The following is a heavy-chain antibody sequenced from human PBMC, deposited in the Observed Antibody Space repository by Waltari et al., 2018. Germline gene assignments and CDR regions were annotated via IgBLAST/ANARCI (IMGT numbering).Heavy chain of an antibody. CDR1: GYTFNRFA. CDR2: INAGNGNT. J-gene: IGHJ4*02. Sequence: QVQLVQSGAEVKKPGASVKISCKASGYTFNRFAIHWVRQAPGQRLEWMGWINAGNGNTKYSQKFQGRVTITRDTSASTAYMELSSLRSEDTAVYYCARDGRERTFDYWGQGTLVTVSS. CDR3: ARDGRERTFDY. V-gene: IGHV1-3*01.